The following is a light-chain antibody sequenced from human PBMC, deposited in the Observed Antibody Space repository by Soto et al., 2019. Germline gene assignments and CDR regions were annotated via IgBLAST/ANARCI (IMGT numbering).Light chain of an antibody. CDR2: ANS. CDR1: SSNFGAGYD. J-gene: IGLJ2*01. V-gene: IGLV1-40*01. CDR3: QSYDSSLSGSVV. Sequence: QSVLTQPPSVSGAPGQRITISCTGSSSNFGAGYDVHWYQQLPGTAPKLLIYANSNRPSGVPDRFSGSKSGTSASLAITGLQAEDEADYYCQSYDSSLSGSVVIGGGTKLTVL.